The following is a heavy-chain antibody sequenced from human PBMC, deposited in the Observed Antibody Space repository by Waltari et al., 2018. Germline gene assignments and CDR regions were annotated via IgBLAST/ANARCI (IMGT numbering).Heavy chain of an antibody. V-gene: IGHV3-74*01. Sequence: EVQLVESGGGLVQPGGSLRLSCAASGFTFGSYWMHWVRQPPGKGLVGLSRGNNDGRGTIYADSVKGRFTISRDNGKNTLYLQMNSLRAEDTGVYYCARVAPNWSVDLWGRGTLVTVSS. CDR3: ARVAPNWSVDL. J-gene: IGHJ2*01. CDR2: GNNDGRGT. CDR1: GFTFGSYW.